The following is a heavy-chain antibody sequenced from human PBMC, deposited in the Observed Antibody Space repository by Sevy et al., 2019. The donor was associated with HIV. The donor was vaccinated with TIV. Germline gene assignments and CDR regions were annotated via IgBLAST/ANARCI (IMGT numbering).Heavy chain of an antibody. CDR1: GFSFTWYW. Sequence: GGSLRLSCAASGFSFTWYWMSWVRQTPEKGLEWVANIKQDGSEKNYVDSVKGRFTISRDNAKNSLYLQMNSLRVEDTAVYYCASKGGSRPNGAFDTWGQGTTVTVSS. CDR3: ASKGGSRPNGAFDT. CDR2: IKQDGSEK. J-gene: IGHJ3*02. V-gene: IGHV3-7*01. D-gene: IGHD3-10*01.